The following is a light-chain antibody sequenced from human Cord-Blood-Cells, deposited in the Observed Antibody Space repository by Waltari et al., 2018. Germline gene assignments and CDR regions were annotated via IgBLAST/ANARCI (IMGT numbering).Light chain of an antibody. CDR2: DDS. Sequence: SYVLTQPPSVSVAPGKTARITCGGNNIGSKSVHWYQQKPGQAPVLVVYDDSDRPSGIPEGFSSSNAGNTATLTISRVEAGDEADYYCQVWDSSSDHVVFGGGTKLTVL. V-gene: IGLV3-21*03. J-gene: IGLJ2*01. CDR1: NIGSKS. CDR3: QVWDSSSDHVV.